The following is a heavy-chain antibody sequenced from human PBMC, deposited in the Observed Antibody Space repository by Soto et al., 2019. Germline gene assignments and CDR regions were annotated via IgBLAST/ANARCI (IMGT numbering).Heavy chain of an antibody. CDR3: ARYCSSTSCDHYFDY. CDR2: IIPIFGTA. CDR1: GGTFSSYA. Sequence: SVKVSCKASGGTFSSYAISWVRQAPGQGLEWMGGIIPIFGTANYAQKLQGRVTMTTDTSTSTAYMELRSLRSDDTAVYYCARYCSSTSCDHYFDYWGQGTLVTVSS. V-gene: IGHV1-69*05. J-gene: IGHJ4*02. D-gene: IGHD2-2*01.